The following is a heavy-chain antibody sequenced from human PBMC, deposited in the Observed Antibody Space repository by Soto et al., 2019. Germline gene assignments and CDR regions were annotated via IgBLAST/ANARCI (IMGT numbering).Heavy chain of an antibody. CDR2: IIPIFGTA. J-gene: IGHJ4*02. D-gene: IGHD3-16*02. CDR1: GGTFSSYA. Sequence: SVKVSCKASGGTFSSYAISWVRQAPGQGLEWMGGIIPIFGTANYAQKFQGRVTITADESTSTAYMELSRLRSDDTAVYYCSVWGSYRSDYWGQGTLVTVSS. CDR3: SVWGSYRSDY. V-gene: IGHV1-69*13.